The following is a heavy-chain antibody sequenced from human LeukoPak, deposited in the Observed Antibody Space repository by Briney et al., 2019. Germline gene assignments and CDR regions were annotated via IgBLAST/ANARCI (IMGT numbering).Heavy chain of an antibody. Sequence: ASVKVSCKASGYTFTGYYMHWVRQAPGQGLEWMGWINPNSGGTNYAQKFQGRVTMTRDTSIGTAYMELSRLRSDDTAVYYCARDGSMRTHYYDSSGSQDQHWGQGTLVTVSS. CDR3: ARDGSMRTHYYDSSGSQDQH. J-gene: IGHJ1*01. CDR2: INPNSGGT. V-gene: IGHV1-2*02. D-gene: IGHD3-22*01. CDR1: GYTFTGYY.